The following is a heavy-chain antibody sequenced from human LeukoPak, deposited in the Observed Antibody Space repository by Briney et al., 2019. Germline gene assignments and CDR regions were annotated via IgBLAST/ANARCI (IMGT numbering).Heavy chain of an antibody. D-gene: IGHD4-11*01. Sequence: PSETLSLTCTVSGGSISSSSYYWGWIRQPPGKGLEWIGSIYYSGSTYYNPSLKSRVTISVDTSKNQFSLKLSSVTAADTAVYYCARGLNSNFQYYFDYWGQGTLVTVSS. V-gene: IGHV4-39*07. CDR2: IYYSGST. CDR3: ARGLNSNFQYYFDY. J-gene: IGHJ4*02. CDR1: GGSISSSSYY.